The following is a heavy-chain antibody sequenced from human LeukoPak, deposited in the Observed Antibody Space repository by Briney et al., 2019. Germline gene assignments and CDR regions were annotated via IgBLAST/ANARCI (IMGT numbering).Heavy chain of an antibody. J-gene: IGHJ5*02. CDR1: GFTVSSNY. Sequence: GGPLRLSCAASGFTVSSNYMSWVRQAPGKGLEWVSVIYSGGSTYYADSVKGRFTISRDNSKNTLYLQMNSLRAEDTAVYYCARKYYYDSSGYYPGPFDPWGQGTLVTVSS. CDR3: ARKYYYDSSGYYPGPFDP. CDR2: IYSGGST. D-gene: IGHD3-22*01. V-gene: IGHV3-53*01.